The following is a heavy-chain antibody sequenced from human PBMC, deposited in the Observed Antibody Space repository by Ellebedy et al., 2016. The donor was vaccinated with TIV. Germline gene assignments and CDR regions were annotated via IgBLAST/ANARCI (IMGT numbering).Heavy chain of an antibody. CDR3: ARDGSSAFGEFSFEY. D-gene: IGHD3-10*01. CDR2: ISDNGKT. J-gene: IGHJ4*02. V-gene: IGHV4-39*07. Sequence: SETLSLTCTVSGDSITSNGYYWGWIRQSPGKGLEWIGSISDNGKTYYSPSLKSRVTISVDTSKNQFSLKLKSVTAADTAVYYCARDGSSAFGEFSFEYWGQGTLVTVSS. CDR1: GDSITSNGYY.